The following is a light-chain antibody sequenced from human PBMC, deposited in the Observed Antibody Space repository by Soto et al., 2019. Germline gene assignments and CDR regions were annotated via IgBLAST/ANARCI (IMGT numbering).Light chain of an antibody. CDR2: GAS. CDR1: QSVSSSY. V-gene: IGKV3-20*01. J-gene: IGKJ2*01. Sequence: EIVLTQSPGTLSLSPGERATLSCRASQSVSSSYLAWYQQKPGQAPRLLIYGASSWATGIPDRFSGSGSGTDFTLTISRLEPEEFAVYYCQRYGSSPATFGQGTKLEIK. CDR3: QRYGSSPAT.